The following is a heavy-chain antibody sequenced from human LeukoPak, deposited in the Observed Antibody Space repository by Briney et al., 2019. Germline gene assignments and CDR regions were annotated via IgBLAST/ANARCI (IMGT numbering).Heavy chain of an antibody. J-gene: IGHJ3*02. CDR2: IIPIFGTA. CDR1: GGTFSSYA. CDR3: ARAPREYQLLWSAFDI. D-gene: IGHD2-2*01. Sequence: GASVKVSCKASGGTFSSYAISWVRQAPGQGLEWMGVIIPIFGTANYAQKFQGRVTITADESTSTAYMELSSLRSEDTAVYYCARAPREYQLLWSAFDIWGQGTMVTVSS. V-gene: IGHV1-69*13.